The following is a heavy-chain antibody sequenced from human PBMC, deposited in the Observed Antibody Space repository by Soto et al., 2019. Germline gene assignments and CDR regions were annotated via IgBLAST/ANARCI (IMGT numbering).Heavy chain of an antibody. CDR1: GFTFSSHA. CDR2: ISGGGGST. Sequence: GGSLRLSCVASGFTFSSHAMSWVRQAPGKGLQWVSSISGGGGSTYYAESLKGRFTISRDNSQNTLFLQMSSLRAEDTAFYFCAKHLSYYYDATGYHFDYWGQGNLVTVSS. CDR3: AKHLSYYYDATGYHFDY. J-gene: IGHJ4*02. D-gene: IGHD3-22*01. V-gene: IGHV3-23*01.